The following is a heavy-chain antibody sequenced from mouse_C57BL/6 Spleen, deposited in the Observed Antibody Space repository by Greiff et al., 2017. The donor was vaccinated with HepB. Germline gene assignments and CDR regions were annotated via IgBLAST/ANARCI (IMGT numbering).Heavy chain of an antibody. CDR3: ARSYYGSSYDYAMDY. V-gene: IGHV1-52*01. CDR1: GYTFTSYW. J-gene: IGHJ4*01. CDR2: IDPSDSET. Sequence: QVQLQQPGAELVRPGSSVKLSCKASGYTFTSYWMHWVKQRPIQGLEWIGNIDPSDSETHYNQKFKDKATLTVDKSSSTAYMQLSSLTSEDSAVYYGARSYYGSSYDYAMDYWGQGTSVTVSS. D-gene: IGHD1-1*01.